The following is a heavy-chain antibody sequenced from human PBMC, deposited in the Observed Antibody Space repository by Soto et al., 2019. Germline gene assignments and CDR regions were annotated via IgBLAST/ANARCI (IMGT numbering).Heavy chain of an antibody. CDR3: ARTSYSSSSGGVAY. J-gene: IGHJ4*02. Sequence: PSETLSLTCAVGSGSISISHWTWIRQPPGKGLEWIGYMYSSGSTKYNPSLKSRVTISVDTSKNQFSLKLSSVTAADTAVYYRARTSYSSSSGGVAYWGQGTLVTVSS. V-gene: IGHV4-4*09. D-gene: IGHD6-6*01. CDR1: SGSISISH. CDR2: MYSSGST.